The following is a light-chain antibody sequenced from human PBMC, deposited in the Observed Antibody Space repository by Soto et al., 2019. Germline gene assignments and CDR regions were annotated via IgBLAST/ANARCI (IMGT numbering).Light chain of an antibody. Sequence: QSALTQPASVSGSPGQSITISCTGTRSDVGGYNYVSWYQQHPGKAPKFMIYDVSNRPSGVSNHFSGSKSGNTASLTISGLQAEDEADYYCSSYTSSSTLGHVVFGGGTKLTVL. J-gene: IGLJ2*01. CDR1: RSDVGGYNY. CDR3: SSYTSSSTLGHVV. CDR2: DVS. V-gene: IGLV2-14*01.